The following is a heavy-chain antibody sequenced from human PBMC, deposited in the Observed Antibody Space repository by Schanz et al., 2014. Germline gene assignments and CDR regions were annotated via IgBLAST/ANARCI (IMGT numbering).Heavy chain of an antibody. J-gene: IGHJ4*02. CDR2: MNPNSDNP. Sequence: QVQLIQSGAEVKKPGASVKVSCTASGYTFTSYDINWVRQAPGPGLEWLGWMNPNSDNPGFAQKFRGRVTMTRNTSMSTAYIELHILTSEDTAVYYCARGRTFDYWGQGTLVTVSS. V-gene: IGHV1-8*01. CDR3: ARGRTFDY. CDR1: GYTFTSYD.